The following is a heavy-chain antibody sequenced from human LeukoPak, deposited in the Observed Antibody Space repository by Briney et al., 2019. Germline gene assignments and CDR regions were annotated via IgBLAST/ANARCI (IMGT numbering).Heavy chain of an antibody. CDR3: ARETYQLLVFDY. J-gene: IGHJ4*02. CDR1: GGSFSGYY. Sequence: SETLSLTCAAYGGSFSGYYWSWIRQPPGKGLEWIGEINHSGSTNYNPSLKSRVTISVDTSKNQFSLKLSSVTAADTAVYYCARETYQLLVFDYWGQGTLVTVSS. D-gene: IGHD2-2*01. CDR2: INHSGST. V-gene: IGHV4-34*01.